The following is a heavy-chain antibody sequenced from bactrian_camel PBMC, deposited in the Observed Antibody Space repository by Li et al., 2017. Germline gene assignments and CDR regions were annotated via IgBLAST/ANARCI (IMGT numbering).Heavy chain of an antibody. CDR1: GFTFSSYY. D-gene: IGHD6*01. CDR2: ISKTGTYT. V-gene: IGHV3-2*01. J-gene: IGHJ7*01. Sequence: VQLVESGGGLVQPGGSLRLSCAGSGFTFSSYYMSWVRQAPGKGLEWVSTISKTGTYTYYADSVKGRFTISRDNAKNTAYLQMNSLNFDVRAMYYCAKDFRTYGGSWNLPVMDGWGKGTQVTVS.